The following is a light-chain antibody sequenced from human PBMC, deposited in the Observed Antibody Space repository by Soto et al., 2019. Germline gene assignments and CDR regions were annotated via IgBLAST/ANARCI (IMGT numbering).Light chain of an antibody. V-gene: IGKV3-20*01. J-gene: IGKJ1*01. CDR3: QQYGSSPPT. CDR2: GAS. CDR1: QSVSSSY. Sequence: EIVLTQSAATLSVGPGERATLSCRASQSVSSSYLAWYQQKPGQAPRLLIYGASSRATGIPDRFSGSGSGTDFTLTISRLEPEDFAVYYCQQYGSSPPTFGQGTKVDIK.